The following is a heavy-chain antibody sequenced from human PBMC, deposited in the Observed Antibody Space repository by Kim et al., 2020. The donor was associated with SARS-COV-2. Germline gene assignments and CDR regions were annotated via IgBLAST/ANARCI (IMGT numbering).Heavy chain of an antibody. J-gene: IGHJ4*02. D-gene: IGHD3-22*01. CDR2: IIPIFGTA. V-gene: IGHV1-69*13. CDR1: GGTFSSYA. Sequence: SVKVSCKASGGTFSSYAISWVRQAPGQGLEWMGGIIPIFGTANYAQKFQGRVTITADESTSTAYMELSSLRSEDTAVYYCARGSNYYDSSGYYYGGSDYWGQGTLVTVSS. CDR3: ARGSNYYDSSGYYYGGSDY.